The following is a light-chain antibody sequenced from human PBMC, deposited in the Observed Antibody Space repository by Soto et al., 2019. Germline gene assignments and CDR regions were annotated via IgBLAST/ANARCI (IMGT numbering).Light chain of an antibody. CDR1: QRVRSNY. Sequence: EIVLTQSPGTLSLSPGERATLSCRASQRVRSNYLAWYQQKPGQTPRLVMYGTSNRATGIPDRFSGSGSGTEFILTISRVEPEDFAVYFCLQYGGSPPVFTFGPGTKVEIK. CDR3: LQYGGSPPVFT. V-gene: IGKV3-20*01. J-gene: IGKJ3*01. CDR2: GTS.